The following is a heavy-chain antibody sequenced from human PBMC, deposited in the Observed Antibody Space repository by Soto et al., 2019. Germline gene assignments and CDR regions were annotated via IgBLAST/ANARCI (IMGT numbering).Heavy chain of an antibody. J-gene: IGHJ6*03. CDR1: GGPINSPDYY. V-gene: IGHV4-30-4*01. Sequence: PSETLSLTCNVSGGPINSPDYYWTWIRQSPGKGLEWIGYLYFNGGTQYNPSLRTPITISLDTSKKHFSLKLSSVTAADTAVYYCARRAPTVTSNYYYYYYMDVWGKGTTVTVSS. CDR2: LYFNGGT. D-gene: IGHD4-17*01. CDR3: ARRAPTVTSNYYYYYYMDV.